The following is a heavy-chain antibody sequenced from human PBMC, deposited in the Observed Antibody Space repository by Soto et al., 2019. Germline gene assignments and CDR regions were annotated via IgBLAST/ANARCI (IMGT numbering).Heavy chain of an antibody. V-gene: IGHV3-49*04. Sequence: GGSLRLSCRASGFTFGDYAMSWVRQAPGKGLEWVGFIRSKTYGGATEYAASVKGRFTISRDNSRSFAYLQMNSLKTEDTAVYYCSRVLYCSTTSCYAMDVWGQGTTVTVSS. D-gene: IGHD2-2*01. J-gene: IGHJ6*02. CDR3: SRVLYCSTTSCYAMDV. CDR1: GFTFGDYA. CDR2: IRSKTYGGAT.